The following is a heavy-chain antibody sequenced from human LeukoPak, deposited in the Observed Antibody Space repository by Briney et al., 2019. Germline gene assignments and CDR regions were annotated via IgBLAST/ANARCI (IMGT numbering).Heavy chain of an antibody. D-gene: IGHD6-19*01. V-gene: IGHV3-21*01. Sequence: GGSLRLSCAASGFTFSSYSMNWVRQAPGKGLEWVSSISGNSIYIYYADSVKGRFTISRDNAKNPLHLQMNSLRVADTAVYYCASFETVAAKPFDYWGQGTLVTVSS. CDR3: ASFETVAAKPFDY. CDR2: ISGNSIYI. CDR1: GFTFSSYS. J-gene: IGHJ4*02.